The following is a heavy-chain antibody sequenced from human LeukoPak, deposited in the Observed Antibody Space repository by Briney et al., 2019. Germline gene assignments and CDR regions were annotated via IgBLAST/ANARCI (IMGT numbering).Heavy chain of an antibody. D-gene: IGHD3-22*01. CDR3: ARIGSLRYYDSSGYRYFDY. CDR1: GGSFSGYC. Sequence: SETLSLTCAVYGGSFSGYCWSWIRQPPGKGLEWIGEINHSGSTNYNPSLKSRVTISVDTSKNQFSLKLSSVTAADTAVYYCARIGSLRYYDSSGYRYFDYWGQGTLVTVSS. J-gene: IGHJ4*02. CDR2: INHSGST. V-gene: IGHV4-34*01.